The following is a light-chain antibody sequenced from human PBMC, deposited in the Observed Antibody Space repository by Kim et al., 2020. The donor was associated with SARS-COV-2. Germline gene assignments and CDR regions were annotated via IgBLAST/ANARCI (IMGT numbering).Light chain of an antibody. CDR3: CSYAGSYAHVV. V-gene: IGLV2-11*01. J-gene: IGLJ2*01. CDR1: SSDVGGYNY. Sequence: QSALTQPRSVSRSPGQSVTISCTGTSSDVGGYNYVSWYQHHPGKAPKLMIYDVSQRPSGVPDRFSGSKSGNTASLTISGLQAEDEADYYCCSYAGSYAHVVFGGGTKLTVL. CDR2: DVS.